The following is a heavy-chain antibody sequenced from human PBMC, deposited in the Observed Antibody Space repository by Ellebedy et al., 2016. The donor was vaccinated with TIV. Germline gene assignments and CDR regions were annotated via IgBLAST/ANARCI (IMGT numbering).Heavy chain of an antibody. CDR1: GFSLSTSGVG. J-gene: IGHJ5*02. V-gene: IGHV2-5*02. D-gene: IGHD3-22*01. Sequence: SGPTLVKPTQTLTLTCTFSGFSLSTSGVGVGWIRQPPGKALEWLALIYWDDDKRYSPSLKSRLTITKDTSKNQVVLTMTNMDPVDTATYYCAHSSYDSSGYYYDWFDPWGQGTLVTVSS. CDR2: IYWDDDK. CDR3: AHSSYDSSGYYYDWFDP.